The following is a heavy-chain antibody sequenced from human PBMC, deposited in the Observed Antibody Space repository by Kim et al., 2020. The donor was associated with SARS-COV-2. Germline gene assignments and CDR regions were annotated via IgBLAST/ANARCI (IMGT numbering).Heavy chain of an antibody. V-gene: IGHV1-69*02. J-gene: IGHJ4*02. D-gene: IGHD6-19*01. Sequence: YAQTFQGRVTITADKSTSPAYMELSSLRSEDTAVYYCASLEYSSGWGFDYWGQGTLVTVSS. CDR3: ASLEYSSGWGFDY.